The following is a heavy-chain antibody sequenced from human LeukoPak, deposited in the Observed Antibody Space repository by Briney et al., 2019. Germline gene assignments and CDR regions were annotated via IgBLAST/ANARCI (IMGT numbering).Heavy chain of an antibody. V-gene: IGHV3-7*01. CDR2: IKQDGSEK. CDR1: VFTFSSHW. J-gene: IGHJ4*02. Sequence: GGALRLSCAASVFTFSSHWMSWVRQAPGEGLEWVANIKQDGSEKYYVDSVKGRFTISRDNAKNSLYLQMNSLRAEDTAVYYCARGSATAGLDYWGQGTLVTVSS. D-gene: IGHD2-15*01. CDR3: ARGSATAGLDY.